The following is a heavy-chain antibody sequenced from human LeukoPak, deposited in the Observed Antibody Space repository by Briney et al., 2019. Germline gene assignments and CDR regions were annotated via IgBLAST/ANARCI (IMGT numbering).Heavy chain of an antibody. CDR1: GVSISSYY. CDR2: IYYSGST. Sequence: SETLSLTCTVSGVSISSYYWNWIRQPPGRGLEWIGYIYYSGSTSYNPSLKSRVTISVGTSKSLFSQRLNSVTAADTAVYYCARDGRATGAFDIWGQGTMVTVSS. D-gene: IGHD1-1*01. CDR3: ARDGRATGAFDI. J-gene: IGHJ3*02. V-gene: IGHV4-59*01.